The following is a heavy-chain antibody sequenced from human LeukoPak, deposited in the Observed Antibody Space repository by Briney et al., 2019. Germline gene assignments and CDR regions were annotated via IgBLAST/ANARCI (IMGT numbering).Heavy chain of an antibody. Sequence: GGSLRLSCAASGYTYSSYTMLWVRQAPGKGLEWVSAIDGSGVTSFNGDSVKARFTISRDNSKNTLYLQMNSLRAEDTALYYCAKRVAEQSTSWYIDIWGLGTMVTVSS. CDR2: IDGSGVTS. D-gene: IGHD6-19*01. J-gene: IGHJ3*02. V-gene: IGHV3-23*02. CDR1: GYTYSSYT. CDR3: AKRVAEQSTSWYIDI.